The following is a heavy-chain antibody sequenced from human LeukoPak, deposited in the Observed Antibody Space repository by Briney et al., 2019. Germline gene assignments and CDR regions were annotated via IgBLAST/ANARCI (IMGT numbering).Heavy chain of an antibody. CDR1: GYTLTELS. Sequence: ASVKVSCKVSGYTLTELSMHWVRQAPGKGLEWMGGFDPEDGETIYAQKFQGRVTMTEDTSTDTAYMELSSLRSEDTAVYYCATGLLWFGEDNYGMGVWGKGTTVTVSS. J-gene: IGHJ6*04. CDR3: ATGLLWFGEDNYGMGV. CDR2: FDPEDGET. D-gene: IGHD3-10*01. V-gene: IGHV1-24*01.